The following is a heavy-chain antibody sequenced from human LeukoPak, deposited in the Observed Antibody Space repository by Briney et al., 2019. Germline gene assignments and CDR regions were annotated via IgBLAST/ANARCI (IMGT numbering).Heavy chain of an antibody. Sequence: AASVKVSCKASGYTFTGYYMHWVRQAPGQGLEWMGWMNPNGGNTGYAQKFQGRVTMTRSTSISTAYMDLSSLRSEDTAVYYCARGPMVRGVAGVVYWGQGTLVTVSA. CDR3: ARGPMVRGVAGVVY. J-gene: IGHJ4*02. CDR1: GYTFTGYY. V-gene: IGHV1-8*02. CDR2: MNPNGGNT. D-gene: IGHD3-10*01.